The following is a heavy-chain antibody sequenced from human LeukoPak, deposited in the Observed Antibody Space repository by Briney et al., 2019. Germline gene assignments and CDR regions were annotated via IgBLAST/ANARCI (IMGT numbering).Heavy chain of an antibody. CDR2: IYYTGIT. CDR1: GGSISSGSHY. Sequence: SETLSLTCTVSGGSISSGSHYYQWIRQHPGKGLEWIGYIYYTGITSYNPSLKSRVTMSVDTSMNQVSLKVTTLTAADTAVYYCAASSGVTLGRFWGQGALVTVSS. V-gene: IGHV4-31*03. J-gene: IGHJ4*02. CDR3: AASSGVTLGRF. D-gene: IGHD3-16*01.